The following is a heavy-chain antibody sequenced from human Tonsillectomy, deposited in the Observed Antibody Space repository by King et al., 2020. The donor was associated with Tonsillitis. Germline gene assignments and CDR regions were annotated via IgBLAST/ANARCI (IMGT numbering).Heavy chain of an antibody. CDR2: IYYTGNT. Sequence: QLQESGPGLVKPSETLSLTCTVSGGSIRSIYHYWGWIREPPGKGLEWIGSIYYTGNTYYNPSLTSRVTISVDTSENKFSLRLSSVTAADTAVYYCARRGPKYYSMDVWGKGTTVIVSS. D-gene: IGHD3-10*01. J-gene: IGHJ6*03. CDR3: ARRGPKYYSMDV. CDR1: GGSIRSIYHY. V-gene: IGHV4-39*01.